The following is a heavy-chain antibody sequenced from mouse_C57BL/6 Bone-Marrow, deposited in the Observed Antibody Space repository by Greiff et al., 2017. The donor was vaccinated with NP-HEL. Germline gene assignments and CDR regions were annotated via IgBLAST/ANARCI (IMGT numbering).Heavy chain of an antibody. CDR1: GFSLSPFGIG. Sequence: QVTLKESGPGILQPSQTLSLTCSFSGFSLSPFGIGVGWIRQPSGKGLEWLAHIWWYDDKYSNPALKSRLTISKDTSKNQVFLKIANVDTADTATYDCARPRTPSWFAYWGQGTLVTVSA. CDR2: IWWYDDK. J-gene: IGHJ3*01. V-gene: IGHV8-8*01. CDR3: ARPRTPSWFAY.